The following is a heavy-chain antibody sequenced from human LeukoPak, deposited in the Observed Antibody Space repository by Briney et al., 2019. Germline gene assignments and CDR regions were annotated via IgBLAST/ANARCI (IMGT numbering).Heavy chain of an antibody. CDR2: ISYDGNNK. J-gene: IGHJ6*03. CDR1: GFTFSTYA. CDR3: ARVGPEMASYYFYYMDV. D-gene: IGHD5-24*01. V-gene: IGHV3-30*01. Sequence: GGSLRLSCAASGFTFSTYASHWVRQAPGKGLEWVAVISYDGNNKFYAESVKGRFTISRDNSKSTLYLQMNSLRTEDTAVYFCARVGPEMASYYFYYMDVWGKGTTVTVSS.